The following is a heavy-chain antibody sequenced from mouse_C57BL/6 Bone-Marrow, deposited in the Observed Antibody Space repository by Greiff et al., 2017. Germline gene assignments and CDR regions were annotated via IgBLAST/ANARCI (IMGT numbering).Heavy chain of an antibody. D-gene: IGHD4-1*01. J-gene: IGHJ4*01. V-gene: IGHV1-7*01. Sequence: VQVVESGAELAKPGASVKLSCKASGYTFTSYWMHWVKQRPGQGLEWIGYINPSSGYTKYNQKFKDKATLTADKSSSTAYMQLSSLTYEDSAVYYCARSLTGYYAMDYWGQGTSVTVSS. CDR2: INPSSGYT. CDR3: ARSLTGYYAMDY. CDR1: GYTFTSYW.